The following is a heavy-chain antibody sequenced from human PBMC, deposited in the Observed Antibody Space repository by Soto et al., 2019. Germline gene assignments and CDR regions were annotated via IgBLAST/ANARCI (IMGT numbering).Heavy chain of an antibody. CDR2: INAGNGNT. CDR1: GYTFTSYA. V-gene: IGHV1-3*01. J-gene: IGHJ6*03. D-gene: IGHD2-2*01. CDR3: ARIQCSSTSCPKYYMDV. Sequence: ASVKVSCKASGYTFTSYAMHWVRQAPGQRLEWMGWINAGNGNTKYSQKFQGRVTITRDTSASTAYMELSSLRSEDTAVYYCARIQCSSTSCPKYYMDVWGKGTTVTVSS.